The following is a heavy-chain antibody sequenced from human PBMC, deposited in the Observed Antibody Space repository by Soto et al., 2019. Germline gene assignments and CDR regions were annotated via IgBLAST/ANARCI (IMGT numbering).Heavy chain of an antibody. CDR3: ARDRWGSGVVQQYYYHYYGMDV. CDR1: GYTFTSYG. J-gene: IGHJ6*02. V-gene: IGHV1-18*01. Sequence: ASVKVSCKASGYTFTSYGISWVRQTPGQGLEWMGWISAYNGNTNYAQKLQGRVTMTTDTSTSTAYMELRSLRSDDTAVYYCARDRWGSGVVQQYYYHYYGMDVWGQGTTVTVSS. D-gene: IGHD3-3*01. CDR2: ISAYNGNT.